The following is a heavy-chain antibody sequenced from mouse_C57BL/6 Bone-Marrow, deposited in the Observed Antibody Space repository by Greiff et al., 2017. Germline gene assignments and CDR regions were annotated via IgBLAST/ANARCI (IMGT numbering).Heavy chain of an antibody. CDR3: ARLGTGTYAMDY. CDR2: IYPGGGYT. J-gene: IGHJ4*01. Sequence: QVQLKESGAELVRPGTSVTLSCKASGYTFTNYWIGWAKQRPGHGLEWIGDIYPGGGYTNYNEKFKGKATLTAYKSSSTAYMQFSSLTSEDSAIYYCARLGTGTYAMDYGCQGTSVTVSS. D-gene: IGHD4-1*01. V-gene: IGHV1-63*01. CDR1: GYTFTNYW.